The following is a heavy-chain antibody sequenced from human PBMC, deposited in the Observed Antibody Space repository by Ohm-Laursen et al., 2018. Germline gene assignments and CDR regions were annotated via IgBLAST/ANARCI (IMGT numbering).Heavy chain of an antibody. Sequence: SLRLSCAASGFTFDDYAMHWVRQAPGKGLEWVSGISWNSGSIGYADSVKGRFTISRDNAKNSLYLQMNSLRAEDTALYYCAKDASGAARLRYFDYWGQGTLVTVSS. V-gene: IGHV3-9*01. CDR2: ISWNSGSI. D-gene: IGHD6-6*01. CDR1: GFTFDDYA. CDR3: AKDASGAARLRYFDY. J-gene: IGHJ4*02.